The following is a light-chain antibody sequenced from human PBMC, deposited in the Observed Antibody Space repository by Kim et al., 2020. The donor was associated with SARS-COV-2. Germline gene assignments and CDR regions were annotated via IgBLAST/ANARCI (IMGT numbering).Light chain of an antibody. Sequence: LSPGERASLSCRASQTVTNYLAWYQKKPGQAPRLLIYLASNRPPGVPDRFRGSGSGTDFTLTINRLEPEDFAVYYCQQYGNSPGTFGQGTKVDIK. CDR2: LAS. CDR1: QTVTNY. V-gene: IGKV3-20*01. CDR3: QQYGNSPGT. J-gene: IGKJ1*01.